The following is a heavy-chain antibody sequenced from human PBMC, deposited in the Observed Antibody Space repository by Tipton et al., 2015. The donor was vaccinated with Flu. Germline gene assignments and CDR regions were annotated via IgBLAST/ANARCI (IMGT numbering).Heavy chain of an antibody. CDR1: GDSISRGSYY. V-gene: IGHV4-61*02. J-gene: IGHJ3*02. D-gene: IGHD4-17*01. CDR2: IYTNTNT. Sequence: TLSLTCTVSGDSISRGSYYYNWVRQPAGEGLEWIGRIYTNTNTNYNASLKGRVAISIDRSKNQFSLRLTSVTAADAAMYYCARGDYGDYDHEADAFDTWGQGTLVSVSA. CDR3: ARGDYGDYDHEADAFDT.